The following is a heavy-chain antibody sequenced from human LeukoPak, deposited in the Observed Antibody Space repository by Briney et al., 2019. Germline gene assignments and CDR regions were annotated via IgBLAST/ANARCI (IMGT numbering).Heavy chain of an antibody. J-gene: IGHJ4*02. CDR2: IYYTGST. V-gene: IGHV4-39*01. D-gene: IGHD3-16*01. CDR3: ARRWGNIVGVTYEY. CDR1: GSSITSVSHY. Sequence: PPETLSLTCTISGSSITSVSHYWGWIRQPPGKGLEWIGDIYYTGSTYYSPSLRSRVTMSVHTSENQFSLRPNSVTAVDTAVYYCARRWGNIVGVTYEYWGQGTLVTVSS.